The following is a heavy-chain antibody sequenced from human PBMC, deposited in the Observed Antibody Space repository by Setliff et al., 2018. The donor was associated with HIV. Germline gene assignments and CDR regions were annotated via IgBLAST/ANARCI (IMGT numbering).Heavy chain of an antibody. CDR1: GGSFSGYS. D-gene: IGHD6-19*01. V-gene: IGHV4-34*01. J-gene: IGHJ6*03. Sequence: TLSLTCAVYGGSFSGYSWGWIRQPPGKGLEWIGEINHSGSTNYNPSLKTRVTISVDTSKNQFSLKLSSVTAADTAVYYCAKGVAGLQYYYYYMDVWGKGTTVTVSS. CDR3: AKGVAGLQYYYYYMDV. CDR2: INHSGST.